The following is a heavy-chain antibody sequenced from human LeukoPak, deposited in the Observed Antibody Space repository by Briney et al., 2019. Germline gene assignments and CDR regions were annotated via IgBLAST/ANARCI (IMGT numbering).Heavy chain of an antibody. Sequence: GGSLRLSCAASGFTFSSYGMHWVRQAPGKGLEWVAFIRYDGSNKYYADSVKGRFTISRDNPKNTLYLQMNSLRAEDTAVYYCAKGGGSYYVYFDYWGQGTLVTVSS. CDR1: GFTFSSYG. CDR2: IRYDGSNK. V-gene: IGHV3-30*02. D-gene: IGHD1-26*01. J-gene: IGHJ4*02. CDR3: AKGGGSYYVYFDY.